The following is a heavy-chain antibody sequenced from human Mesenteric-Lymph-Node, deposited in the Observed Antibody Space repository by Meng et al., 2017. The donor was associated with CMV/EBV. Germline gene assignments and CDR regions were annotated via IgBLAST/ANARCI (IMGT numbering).Heavy chain of an antibody. CDR3: ARVYYYGSSGYYSLGAFDI. J-gene: IGHJ3*02. CDR2: ISAYNGNT. V-gene: IGHV1-18*01. Sequence: ASVKVSCKASGGTFSSYGISWVRQAPGQGLEWMGWISAYNGNTNYAQKLQGRVTMTTDTSTSTAYMELRSLRSDDTAVYYCARVYYYGSSGYYSLGAFDIWGQGTMVTVSS. CDR1: GGTFSSYG. D-gene: IGHD3-22*01.